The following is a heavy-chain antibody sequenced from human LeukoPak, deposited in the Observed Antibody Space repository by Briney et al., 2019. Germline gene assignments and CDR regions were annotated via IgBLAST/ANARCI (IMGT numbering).Heavy chain of an antibody. D-gene: IGHD1-26*01. Sequence: ASVKVSCYASAYTFTSYAVHWVRRAPGQSLEWMGYINDGDGNTKYSQEFQGRVTITRDTSASIVYMELSSLRSEDMAFYYCARERGEFGGSYFLDYWGQGTLVTVSS. V-gene: IGHV1-3*03. J-gene: IGHJ4*02. CDR3: ARERGEFGGSYFLDY. CDR2: INDGDGNT. CDR1: AYTFTSYA.